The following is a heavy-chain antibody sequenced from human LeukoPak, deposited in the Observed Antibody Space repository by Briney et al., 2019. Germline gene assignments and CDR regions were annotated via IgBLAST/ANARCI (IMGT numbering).Heavy chain of an antibody. Sequence: GGSLRLSCAASGFTFSSYAMSWVRQAPGKGLEWVSGITGRGGSTYYADSVKGRFTISRDNSKNTLYLQMNSLRAEDTAVYYCARDLRVVVRGVIPLWGQGTLVTVSS. V-gene: IGHV3-23*01. CDR3: ARDLRVVVRGVIPL. CDR2: ITGRGGST. D-gene: IGHD3-10*01. CDR1: GFTFSSYA. J-gene: IGHJ4*02.